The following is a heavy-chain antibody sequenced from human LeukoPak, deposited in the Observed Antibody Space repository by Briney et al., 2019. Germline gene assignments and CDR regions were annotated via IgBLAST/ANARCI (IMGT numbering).Heavy chain of an antibody. J-gene: IGHJ3*02. Sequence: GGSLRLSCVASGFSFTTYWMTWVRQAPGKGLEWVANINQDGSDKPYVDSVKGRFTISRDNAKNSLYLQMNSLRVEDTAVFYCARYYYDDNGYSEDAFDIWGQGTRVTVSS. D-gene: IGHD3-22*01. CDR2: INQDGSDK. V-gene: IGHV3-7*01. CDR3: ARYYYDDNGYSEDAFDI. CDR1: GFSFTTYW.